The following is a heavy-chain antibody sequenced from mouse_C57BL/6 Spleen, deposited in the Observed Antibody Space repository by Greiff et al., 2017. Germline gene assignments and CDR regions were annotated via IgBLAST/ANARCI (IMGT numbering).Heavy chain of an antibody. V-gene: IGHV1-9*01. CDR1: GYTFTGYW. CDR3: ARGDDYDGFAY. CDR2: SLPGSGNT. Sequence: VQLQQSGAELMNPGASVPLSCKATGYTFTGYWIEWVKKRPGHGLEWIGESLPGSGNTNSNEKFKGKATFTADTSSNTAYMQLSSLTTEDSAIYYCARGDDYDGFAYWGQGTLVTVSA. J-gene: IGHJ3*01. D-gene: IGHD2-4*01.